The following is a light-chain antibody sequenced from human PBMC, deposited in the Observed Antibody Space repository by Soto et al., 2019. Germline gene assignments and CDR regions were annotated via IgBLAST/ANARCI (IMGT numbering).Light chain of an antibody. V-gene: IGLV2-8*01. Sequence: QSVLTQPPSASGSPGQSVTISCTGTSSDVGGYNYVSWYQQHPGKAPRLMIYDVSKRPSGVPDRFSGSKSGNTASLTVSGLQAEDEADYYCSSHGGSNNFWVFGGGTKVTVL. CDR2: DVS. CDR3: SSHGGSNNFWV. CDR1: SSDVGGYNY. J-gene: IGLJ3*02.